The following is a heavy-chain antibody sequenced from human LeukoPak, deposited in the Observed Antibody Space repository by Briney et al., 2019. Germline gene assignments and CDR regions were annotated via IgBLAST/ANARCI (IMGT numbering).Heavy chain of an antibody. CDR3: ARHRRYYGSGSPYFDY. CDR1: GGSFSGYY. Sequence: PSETLSLTCAVYGGSFSGYYWSWIRQPPGKGLEWIGEINHSGSTNYNPSLKSRVTISVDTSKNQFSLKLSSVTAADTAVYYCARHRRYYGSGSPYFDYWGQGTLVTVSS. J-gene: IGHJ4*02. D-gene: IGHD3-10*01. V-gene: IGHV4-34*01. CDR2: INHSGST.